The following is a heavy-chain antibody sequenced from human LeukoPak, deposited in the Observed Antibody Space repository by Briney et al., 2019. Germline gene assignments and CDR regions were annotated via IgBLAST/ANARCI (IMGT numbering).Heavy chain of an antibody. CDR2: IWYDGSNK. CDR3: AKWGDYDILTGYYVSDF. J-gene: IGHJ4*02. D-gene: IGHD3-9*01. CDR1: GFTFSSYG. Sequence: GRSLRLSCAASGFTFSSYGMHWVRQAPGKGLGWVAVIWYDGSNKYYADSVKGRFTISRDNSKNTLYLQMNSLRAEDTAVHYCAKWGDYDILTGYYVSDFWGQGTLVTVSS. V-gene: IGHV3-33*06.